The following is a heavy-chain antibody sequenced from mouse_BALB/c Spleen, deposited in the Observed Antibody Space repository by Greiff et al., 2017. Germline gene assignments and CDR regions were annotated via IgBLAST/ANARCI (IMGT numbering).Heavy chain of an antibody. V-gene: IGHV1-69*02. CDR2: LDPSDSET. D-gene: IGHD2-2*01. J-gene: IGHJ3*01. CDR3: ARRDYGYDVFAY. CDR1: GYTFTSYW. Sequence: QVHVKQPGAELVKPGAPVKLSCKASGYTFTSYWMNWVKQRPGRGLEWIGRLDPSDSETHYNQKFKDKATLTVDKSSSTAYIQPSSLTSEDSAVYYCARRDYGYDVFAYWGQGTLVTVSA.